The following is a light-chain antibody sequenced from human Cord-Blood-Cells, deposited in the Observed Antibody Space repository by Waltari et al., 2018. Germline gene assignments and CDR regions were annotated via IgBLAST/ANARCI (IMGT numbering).Light chain of an antibody. CDR1: QGMRSY. V-gene: IGKV1D-8*01. CDR2: AAS. CDR3: QQYYSFPYT. J-gene: IGKJ2*01. Sequence: VIWMTQSPSLLSASTGDRVTNSCRMSQGMRSYLAWYQQKPGKAPELLIYAASTLQSGVSLRFGGSGSGTDFTLTISCLQSEDVATYYCQQYYSFPYTFGQGTKLEIK.